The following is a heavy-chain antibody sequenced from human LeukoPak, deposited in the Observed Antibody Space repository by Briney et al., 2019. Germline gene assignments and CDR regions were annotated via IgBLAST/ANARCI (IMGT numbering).Heavy chain of an antibody. CDR2: IYHSGST. V-gene: IGHV4-38-2*02. CDR3: AKDWREMVDY. J-gene: IGHJ4*02. Sequence: SETLSLTCTVSGYSITSDYYWGWIRQPPGKGLEWVGIIYHSGSTYYNPSLKSRVTISVDTSTNQFSLNLSSVTAEDTAVYYCAKDWREMVDYWGQGTLVTVSS. CDR1: GYSITSDYY. D-gene: IGHD5-24*01.